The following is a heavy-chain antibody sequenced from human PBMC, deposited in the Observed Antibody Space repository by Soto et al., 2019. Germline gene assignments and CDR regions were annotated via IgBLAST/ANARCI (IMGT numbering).Heavy chain of an antibody. Sequence: EVQLLESGGGLVQPGGSLRLSCAASGFTFSSYAMNWVRQAPGKGLEWVSAIGRTGGTTYYADSVKGRFTISRDNSKNTLYLLMYSLRAEDTAVYYCAKDPLYNWNDEVSYYYYMDVWGNVTTVTVSS. CDR3: AKDPLYNWNDEVSYYYYMDV. D-gene: IGHD1-1*01. J-gene: IGHJ6*03. CDR1: GFTFSSYA. CDR2: IGRTGGTT. V-gene: IGHV3-23*01.